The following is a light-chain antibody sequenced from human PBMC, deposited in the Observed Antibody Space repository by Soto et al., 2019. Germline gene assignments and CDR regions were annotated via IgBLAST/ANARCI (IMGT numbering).Light chain of an antibody. CDR3: QQRTIWPRT. CDR1: QSVNSY. J-gene: IGKJ1*01. Sequence: EIVLTQSPATLSLSPGERATLSCRASQSVNSYVAWYQQKPGQAPRLLIYDASNRASGTPARFTGSGSGTEFTLTISSLEPEDFAVYYCQQRTIWPRTFGQGTKV. CDR2: DAS. V-gene: IGKV3-11*01.